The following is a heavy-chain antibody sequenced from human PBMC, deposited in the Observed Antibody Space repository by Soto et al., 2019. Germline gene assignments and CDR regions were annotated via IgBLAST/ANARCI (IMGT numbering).Heavy chain of an antibody. CDR2: ISSSGGSI. D-gene: IGHD2-2*02. CDR3: ARSWGLYCSSSRCYSPWFDP. V-gene: IGHV3-48*03. J-gene: IGHJ5*02. CDR1: VFTFNSHE. Sequence: EVQLVESGGGLVQPGGSLRRSCAASVFTFNSHEMTWVRQAPGKGLEWISSISSSGGSIYYADSVKGRFTVSRDNAKNSLYLQMNSLRAEDTAVYYCARSWGLYCSSSRCYSPWFDPWGRGTLVTVSS.